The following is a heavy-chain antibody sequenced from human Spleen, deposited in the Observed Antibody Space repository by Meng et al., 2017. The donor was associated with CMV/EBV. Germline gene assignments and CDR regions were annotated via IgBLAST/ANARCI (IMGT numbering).Heavy chain of an antibody. J-gene: IGHJ4*02. CDR1: DSVTSDSEA. Sequence: DSVTSDSEAWTWIRQSPSRGLEGLGKTYYRSKWYSDYAESVRGRITINADTSRNQFSLQLISVTPEDTAVYYCAGGGGYTSGWYDYWGQGILVTVSS. CDR2: TYYRSKWYS. CDR3: AGGGGYTSGWYDY. D-gene: IGHD6-19*01. V-gene: IGHV6-1*01.